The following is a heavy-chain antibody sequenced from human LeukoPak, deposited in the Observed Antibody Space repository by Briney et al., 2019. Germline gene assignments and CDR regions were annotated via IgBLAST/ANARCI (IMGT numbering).Heavy chain of an antibody. D-gene: IGHD5-18*01. CDR2: INPNSGGT. J-gene: IGHJ3*02. V-gene: IGHV1-2*02. CDR3: ATDLSAMVGDAFDI. Sequence: ASVKVSCKASGYTFTGYYMHWVRQAPGQGLEWMGWINPNSGGTNYAQKFQGRVTMTEDTSTDTAYMELSSLRSEDTAVYYCATDLSAMVGDAFDIWGQGTMVTVSS. CDR1: GYTFTGYY.